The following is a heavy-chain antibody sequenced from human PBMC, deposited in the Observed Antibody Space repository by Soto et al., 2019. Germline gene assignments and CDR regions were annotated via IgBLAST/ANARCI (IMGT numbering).Heavy chain of an antibody. D-gene: IGHD6-13*01. CDR1: GFTFSSYA. J-gene: IGHJ3*02. CDR2: ISGSGGST. Sequence: EVQLLESGGGLVQPGGSLRLSCAASGFTFSSYAMSWVRQAPGKGLEWVSAISGSGGSTYYADSVKGRFTISRDNSKKAPYLQMNRLRAEDTAGYYCAKDRGGDSRGEDAFGIWGRGKMVPLSS. V-gene: IGHV3-23*01. CDR3: AKDRGGDSRGEDAFGI.